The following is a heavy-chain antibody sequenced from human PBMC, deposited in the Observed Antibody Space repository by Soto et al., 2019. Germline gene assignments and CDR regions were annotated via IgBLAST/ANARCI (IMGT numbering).Heavy chain of an antibody. CDR1: GGSFSGYY. CDR3: ARGFPTVVTVDY. V-gene: IGHV4-34*01. D-gene: IGHD4-17*01. Sequence: PSETLSLTCAVYGGSFSGYYWSWVRQPPGKGLEWIGSIYYSGSTYYNPSLKSRVTISVDTSKNQFSLKLSSVTAADTAVYYCARGFPTVVTVDYWGQGTLVTVSS. CDR2: IYYSGST. J-gene: IGHJ4*02.